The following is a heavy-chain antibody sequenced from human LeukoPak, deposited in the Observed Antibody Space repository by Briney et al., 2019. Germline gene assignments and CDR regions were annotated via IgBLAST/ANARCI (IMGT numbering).Heavy chain of an antibody. V-gene: IGHV3-7*03. CDR1: GFTFSSYW. CDR2: IKQDGSEK. Sequence: GGSLRLSCAASGFTFSSYWMSWVRQAPGKGLEWVANIKQDGSEKSYVDSVKGRFTISRDNAKNSLYLQMNSLRAEDTAVYYCASAGGYCSSTSCYPDWFDPWGQGTLVTVSS. D-gene: IGHD2-2*01. CDR3: ASAGGYCSSTSCYPDWFDP. J-gene: IGHJ5*02.